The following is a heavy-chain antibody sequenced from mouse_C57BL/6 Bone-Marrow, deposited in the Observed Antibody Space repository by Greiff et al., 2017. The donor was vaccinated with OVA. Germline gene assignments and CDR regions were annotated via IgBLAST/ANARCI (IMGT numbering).Heavy chain of an antibody. CDR3: AVDSSGYWYAY. V-gene: IGHV5-17*01. CDR2: LSRGRSTI. Sequence: EVKVVESGGGLVKPGGSLKLSCAASGFTFSDYGMHLVRPAPAQGLEWVAYLSRGRSTIYYADTVKGRFTISRDTAKNTLFLQMTSLRSEDTAMYYCAVDSSGYWYAYWGQGTLVTVSA. D-gene: IGHD3-2*02. CDR1: GFTFSDYG. J-gene: IGHJ3*01.